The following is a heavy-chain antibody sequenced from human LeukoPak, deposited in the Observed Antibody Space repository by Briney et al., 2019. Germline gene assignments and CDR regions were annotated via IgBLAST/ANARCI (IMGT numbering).Heavy chain of an antibody. Sequence: ASVKVSCKASGYTFTGYYMHWVRQAPGQGLEWMGWINHNSGGTNYAQKFQGRVTMTRDTSIGTAYMELSRLRSDDTAVYYCARAANLGYCSSTSCYKINNWFDPWGQGTLVTVSS. CDR2: INHNSGGT. CDR1: GYTFTGYY. V-gene: IGHV1-2*02. CDR3: ARAANLGYCSSTSCYKINNWFDP. D-gene: IGHD2-2*02. J-gene: IGHJ5*02.